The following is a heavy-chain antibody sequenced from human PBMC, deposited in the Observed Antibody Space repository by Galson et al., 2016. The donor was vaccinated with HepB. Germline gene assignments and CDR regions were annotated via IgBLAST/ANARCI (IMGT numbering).Heavy chain of an antibody. CDR3: AREVNYVLGGGVPFER. J-gene: IGHJ4*02. V-gene: IGHV4-61*02. CDR2: IDPSGNT. Sequence: TLSLTCTVSGGSISSDRDYWNWIRQPAGSRLEWIGRIDPSGNTLYSPSLKSRVTISAATSNNLFSLELRSVTAADTAVYYCAREVNYVLGGGVPFERWGQGTLVTVSS. D-gene: IGHD3-16*01. CDR1: GGSISSDRDY.